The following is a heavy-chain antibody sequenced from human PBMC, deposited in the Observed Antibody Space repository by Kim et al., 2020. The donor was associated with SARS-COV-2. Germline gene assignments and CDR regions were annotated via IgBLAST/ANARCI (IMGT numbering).Heavy chain of an antibody. V-gene: IGHV4-34*01. J-gene: IGHJ6*02. Sequence: SETLSLTCAVYGGSFSGYYWNWIRQPPGKGLEWIGLINHTGSTNYNPSLKSRVTISVDTSKNQFSLRLNSVTAADTAVYYCARSGGRTGDHYYYFDGMDVWGQGTTVTVSS. CDR3: ARSGGRTGDHYYYFDGMDV. D-gene: IGHD7-27*01. CDR2: INHTGST. CDR1: GGSFSGYY.